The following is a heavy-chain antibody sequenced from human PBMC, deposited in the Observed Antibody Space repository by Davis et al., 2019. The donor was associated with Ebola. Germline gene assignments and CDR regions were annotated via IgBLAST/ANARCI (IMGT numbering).Heavy chain of an antibody. CDR3: ARVRRWLQFDAFDI. CDR2: ISSSGSTI. CDR1: GGSFSGYY. D-gene: IGHD5-24*01. V-gene: IGHV3-11*01. J-gene: IGHJ3*02. Sequence: GGSLRLSCAVYGGSFSGYYWSWIRQAPGKGLEWVSYISSSGSTIYYADSVKGRFTISRDNAKNSLYLQMNSLRAEDTAVYYCARVRRWLQFDAFDIWGQGTMVTVSS.